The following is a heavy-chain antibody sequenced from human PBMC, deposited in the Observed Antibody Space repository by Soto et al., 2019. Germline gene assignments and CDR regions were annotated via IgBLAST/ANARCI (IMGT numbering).Heavy chain of an antibody. V-gene: IGHV3-23*01. D-gene: IGHD2-15*01. J-gene: IGHJ6*02. CDR3: ARVQCTGGSCFSSYYYYYGMDV. Sequence: GVLRLSCAASGFTFTSYAMIWVRQAPGKGLEWVSAISGSGGSTYYADSVKGRFTISRDNSKNTVYLQMNSLRAEDTAVYYCARVQCTGGSCFSSYYYYYGMDVWAQGTTVTVSS. CDR2: ISGSGGST. CDR1: GFTFTSYA.